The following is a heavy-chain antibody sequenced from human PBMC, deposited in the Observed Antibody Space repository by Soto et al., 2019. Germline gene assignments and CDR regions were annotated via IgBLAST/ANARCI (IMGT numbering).Heavy chain of an antibody. D-gene: IGHD6-13*01. J-gene: IGHJ6*02. CDR3: ARIVYSSLSGYYYYGMDV. V-gene: IGHV4-61*01. CDR2: IYYSGST. CDR1: GGSVSSGSYY. Sequence: PSETLSLTCTVSGGSVSSGSYYWCWIRQPPGKGLEWMGYIYYSGSTNYNPSLKSRVTTSVDTSKNQFSLKLRSVTAADTAVYYCARIVYSSLSGYYYYGMDVWGQGTTVTVSS.